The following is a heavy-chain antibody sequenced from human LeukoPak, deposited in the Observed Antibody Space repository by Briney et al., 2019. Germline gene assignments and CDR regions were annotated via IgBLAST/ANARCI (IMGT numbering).Heavy chain of an antibody. CDR3: ARHITVSYDAFDL. CDR2: IYYSGST. D-gene: IGHD6-19*01. Sequence: SETLSLTCTVSGGSISSYYWSWIRQPPGKGLEWIGYIYYSGSTNYNPSLKSRVTISVGTSKTQFSLKLTSVTAADTAMYYCARHITVSYDAFDLWGRGTMVTVSS. J-gene: IGHJ3*01. CDR1: GGSISSYY. V-gene: IGHV4-59*08.